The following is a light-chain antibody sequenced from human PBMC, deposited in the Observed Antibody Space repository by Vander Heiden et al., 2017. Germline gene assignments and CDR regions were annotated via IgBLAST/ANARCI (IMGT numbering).Light chain of an antibody. Sequence: DIQMTQSPSSLSASVGDRVTITCRASQNIRNYLNWYQQIPGKAPKLLIYATSSLQSGVPSRFSGSGSGTDFTLTISSLQAEDFALYYCEQRDSGPYTFGRGTKLEIK. CDR2: ATS. CDR3: EQRDSGPYT. V-gene: IGKV1-39*01. CDR1: QNIRNY. J-gene: IGKJ2*01.